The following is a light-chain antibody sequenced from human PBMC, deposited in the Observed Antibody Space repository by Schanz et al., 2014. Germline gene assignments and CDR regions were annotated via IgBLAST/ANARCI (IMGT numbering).Light chain of an antibody. J-gene: IGKJ4*01. CDR2: AAS. V-gene: IGKV3-11*01. CDR3: QQRSNWPS. Sequence: EIVLTQSPGTLSLSPGERATLSCRASQSVSSDSLAWYQQLPGQAPRLLIYAASNRATGIPARFGGSGSGTEFTLTINSLEPEDFAVYYCQQRSNWPSFGGGTKVEIK. CDR1: QSVSSD.